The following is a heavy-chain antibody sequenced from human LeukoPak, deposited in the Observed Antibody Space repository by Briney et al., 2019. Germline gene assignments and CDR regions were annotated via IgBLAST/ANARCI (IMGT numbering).Heavy chain of an antibody. CDR2: INPSGGST. Sequence: ASVEVSCKASGYTFTSYYMHWVRQAPGQGLEWMGIINPSGGSTSYAQKFQGRVTMTRDTSTSTVYMELSSLRSEDTAVYYCARDLNEDYGSGSSPDYWGQGTLVTVSS. CDR3: ARDLNEDYGSGSSPDY. CDR1: GYTFTSYY. V-gene: IGHV1-46*01. J-gene: IGHJ4*02. D-gene: IGHD3-10*01.